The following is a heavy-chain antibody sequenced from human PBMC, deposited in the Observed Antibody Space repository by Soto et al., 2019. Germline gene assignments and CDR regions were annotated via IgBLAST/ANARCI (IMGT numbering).Heavy chain of an antibody. V-gene: IGHV3-11*01. CDR2: ISSSGSTI. J-gene: IGHJ4*02. CDR1: GFTFSDYY. D-gene: IGHD2-21*02. CDR3: ARAPEVLAYCGGDCYATLDY. Sequence: GGSLRLSCAASGFTFSDYYMSWIRQAPGKGLEWVSYISSSGSTIYYADSVKGRFTISRDNAKNSLYLQMNSLRAEDTAVYYCARAPEVLAYCGGDCYATLDYWGQGTLVTVSS.